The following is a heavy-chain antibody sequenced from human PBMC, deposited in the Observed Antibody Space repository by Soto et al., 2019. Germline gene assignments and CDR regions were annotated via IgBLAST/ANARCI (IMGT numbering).Heavy chain of an antibody. CDR1: GGSISSGDYY. Sequence: SETLSLTCTVSGGSISSGDYYWSLILQPPWKGLEWIGYIYYSGSTYYNPSLKSRVTISVDTSKNQFSLKLSSVTAADTAVYYCARVGPGQQLVLDFLXFDPWGQGTLVTVSS. CDR3: ARVGPGQQLVLDFLXFDP. J-gene: IGHJ5*02. D-gene: IGHD6-13*01. V-gene: IGHV4-30-4*01. CDR2: IYYSGST.